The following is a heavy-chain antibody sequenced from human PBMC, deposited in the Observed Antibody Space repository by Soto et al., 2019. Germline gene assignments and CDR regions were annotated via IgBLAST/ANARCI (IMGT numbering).Heavy chain of an antibody. CDR3: ARGPYCGSDCYSTPKPSLYWYFDL. V-gene: IGHV1-69*06. D-gene: IGHD2-21*02. J-gene: IGHJ2*01. CDR2: IIPIFGTA. CDR1: GGTFSSYA. Sequence: QVQLVQSGAEVKKPGSSVKVSCKASGGTFSSYAISWVRQAPGQGLEWMGGIIPIFGTANYAQKFQGRVTITADKSTSTAYMELSSLRSEDTAVYYCARGPYCGSDCYSTPKPSLYWYFDLWGRGTLVTVSS.